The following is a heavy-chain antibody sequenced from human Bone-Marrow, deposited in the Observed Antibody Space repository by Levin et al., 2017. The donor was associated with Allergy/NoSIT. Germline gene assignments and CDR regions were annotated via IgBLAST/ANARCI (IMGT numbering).Heavy chain of an antibody. J-gene: IGHJ6*02. Sequence: GGSLRLSCAASGFTFSYYWMTWVRQAPGKGLEWVANIKQDGSEKYYVDSVKGRFTISRDNAKKSLYLQMNSLRVEATAVYYCARDPVAAAGTGGGSDGMDVWGQGTAVTVSS. D-gene: IGHD6-13*01. CDR1: GFTFSYYW. CDR2: IKQDGSEK. V-gene: IGHV3-7*01. CDR3: ARDPVAAAGTGGGSDGMDV.